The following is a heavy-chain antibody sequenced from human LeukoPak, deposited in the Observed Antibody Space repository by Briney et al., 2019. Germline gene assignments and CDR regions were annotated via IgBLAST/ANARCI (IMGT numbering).Heavy chain of an antibody. J-gene: IGHJ6*02. V-gene: IGHV4-39*07. CDR3: ARGVTLPLGYSSGWYPSRYYYGMDV. CDR1: GGSISSGGYY. CDR2: INHSGST. Sequence: SETLSLTCTVSGGSISSGGYYWTWIRQPPGKGLEWIGEINHSGSTNYNPSLKSRVTISVDTSKNQFSLKLSSVTAADTAVYYCARGVTLPLGYSSGWYPSRYYYGMDVWGQGTTVTVSS. D-gene: IGHD6-19*01.